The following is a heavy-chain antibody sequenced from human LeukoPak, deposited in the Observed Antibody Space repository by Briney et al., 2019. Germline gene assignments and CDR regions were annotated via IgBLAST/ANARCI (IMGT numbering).Heavy chain of an antibody. D-gene: IGHD6-19*01. Sequence: GGSLGLSCAACGFTFDDYAMHWVRQAAGKGLDWVSGISWNSGSIGYADSVKGRFTISRDNAKNSLYLQMNSLRAEDTALYYCAKDLPPYSSGSLGGFDYWGQGTLVTVSS. V-gene: IGHV3-9*01. CDR2: ISWNSGSI. J-gene: IGHJ4*02. CDR1: GFTFDDYA. CDR3: AKDLPPYSSGSLGGFDY.